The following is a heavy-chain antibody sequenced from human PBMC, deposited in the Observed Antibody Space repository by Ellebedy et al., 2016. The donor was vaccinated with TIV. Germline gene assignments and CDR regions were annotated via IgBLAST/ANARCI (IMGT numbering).Heavy chain of an antibody. J-gene: IGHJ4*02. D-gene: IGHD3-16*01. Sequence: GGSLRLXXAASGFTFRNAWMSWVRQAPGKGLEWVGRIKSKTEGGTTDYAAHVKGRFSISRDDSKNTLSLEMNSLKTVDTAVYYCTTGATVGDYYDYWGQGTLVTVSS. CDR3: TTGATVGDYYDY. CDR2: IKSKTEGGTT. V-gene: IGHV3-15*01. CDR1: GFTFRNAW.